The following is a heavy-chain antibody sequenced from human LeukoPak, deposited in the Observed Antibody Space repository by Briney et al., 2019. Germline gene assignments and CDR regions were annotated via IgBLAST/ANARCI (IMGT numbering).Heavy chain of an antibody. CDR1: GYTFSSYW. J-gene: IGHJ4*02. Sequence: GESLKISCKGSGYTFSSYWIGWVRQMPGKGLGWMGIIYPGDSDTRYSPSLQGQVTISVDTSIGTAYLQWSSLKASDTAIYYCVRQNDFRLDYWGQGTLVTVSP. CDR2: IYPGDSDT. D-gene: IGHD3-3*01. V-gene: IGHV5-51*01. CDR3: VRQNDFRLDY.